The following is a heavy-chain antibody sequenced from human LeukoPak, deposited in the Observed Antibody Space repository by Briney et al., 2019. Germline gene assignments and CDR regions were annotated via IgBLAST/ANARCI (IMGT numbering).Heavy chain of an antibody. Sequence: ASVKVSCKVSGYTLTELSMHWVRQAPGKGLEWMGGFDPEDGETIYAQKFQGRVTMTEDTSTDTAYMELSSLRSEDTAVYYCASLYSSGWYWDFGAADADYMDVWGKGTKVTVSS. J-gene: IGHJ6*03. CDR1: GYTLTELS. CDR2: FDPEDGET. V-gene: IGHV1-24*01. CDR3: ASLYSSGWYWDFGAADADYMDV. D-gene: IGHD6-19*01.